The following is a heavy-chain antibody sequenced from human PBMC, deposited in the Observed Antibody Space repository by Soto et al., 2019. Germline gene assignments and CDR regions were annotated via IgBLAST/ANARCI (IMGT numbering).Heavy chain of an antibody. V-gene: IGHV3-9*01. CDR2: ISWNSGSI. CDR3: AKDGRFGALGHYYYMDV. CDR1: GFTFDDYA. J-gene: IGHJ6*03. D-gene: IGHD3-10*01. Sequence: GGSLRLSCAASGFTFDDYAMHWVRQAPGKGLEWVSGISWNSGSIGYADSVKGRFTISRDNAKNSLYLQMNSLRAEDTALYYCAKDGRFGALGHYYYMDVWGKGTTVTVSS.